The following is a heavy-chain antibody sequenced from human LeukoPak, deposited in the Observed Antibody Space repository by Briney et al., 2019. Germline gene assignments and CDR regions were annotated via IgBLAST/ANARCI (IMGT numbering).Heavy chain of an antibody. CDR3: ARCGGSTRCYGLSFNC. Sequence: TGGSLRLSCAASGFTFNNHAMSWVRQAPGTGLEWVSKISGSGESTYYADSVKDRFIISRDNSKNTLFLQMHRLRAEDTAVYYCARCGGSTRCYGLSFNCWGQGTLVTVSP. D-gene: IGHD2-2*01. CDR2: ISGSGEST. CDR1: GFTFNNHA. V-gene: IGHV3-23*01. J-gene: IGHJ4*02.